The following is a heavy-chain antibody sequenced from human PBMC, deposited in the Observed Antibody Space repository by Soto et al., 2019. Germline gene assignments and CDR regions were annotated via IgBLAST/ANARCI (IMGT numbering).Heavy chain of an antibody. CDR1: GYTFTSYG. D-gene: IGHD3-16*01. Sequence: ASVKVSCKASGYTFTSYGISWVRQAPGQGLEWMGWISAYSGNTNYAQKLQGRVTMTTDTSTSTAYMELSSLRSDDTAVYYCAAALPPSDYIWGSYIPWGQGTLVTVSS. CDR3: AAALPPSDYIWGSYIP. CDR2: ISAYSGNT. V-gene: IGHV1-18*01. J-gene: IGHJ5*02.